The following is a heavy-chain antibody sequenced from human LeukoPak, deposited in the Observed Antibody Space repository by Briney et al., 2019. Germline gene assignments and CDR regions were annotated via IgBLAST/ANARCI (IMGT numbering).Heavy chain of an antibody. V-gene: IGHV3-48*02. CDR3: ARCFGDPQGMDV. CDR1: GFTFSAYS. Sequence: GGPLRLSCAASGFTFSAYSMNWVRQAPGKGLEWVAYISGSSGMIYYADSVRGRFTISRDNAKNSLCLQMNSLRDEDTAVYYCARCFGDPQGMDVWGQGTTVTVTS. CDR2: ISGSSGMI. J-gene: IGHJ6*02. D-gene: IGHD3-10*01.